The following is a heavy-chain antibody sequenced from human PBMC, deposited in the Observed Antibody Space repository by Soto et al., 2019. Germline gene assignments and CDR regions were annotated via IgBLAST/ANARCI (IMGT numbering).Heavy chain of an antibody. Sequence: SETLSLTCTVSGASISSIIHYWAWIRQPPGKGLEWIGSIDYSGRTDYNPSLKSRVTISEDTSNNQFSLKLSSVTAVDTAVYYCARRVGDAPMDVWGQGTTVTV. CDR1: GASISSIIHY. D-gene: IGHD1-26*01. CDR2: IDYSGRT. CDR3: ARRVGDAPMDV. V-gene: IGHV4-39*01. J-gene: IGHJ6*02.